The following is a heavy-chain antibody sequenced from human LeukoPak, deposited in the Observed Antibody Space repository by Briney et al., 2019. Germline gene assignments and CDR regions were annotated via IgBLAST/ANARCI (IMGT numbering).Heavy chain of an antibody. CDR2: ISSSGSTI. CDR3: AMYYDYVWGSSYAFDI. V-gene: IGHV3-48*03. CDR1: GFTFSSYE. J-gene: IGHJ3*02. Sequence: GGSLRLSSAASGFTFSSYEMNWVRQAPGKGLEWVSYISSSGSTIYYADSVKGRFTISRDNAKNSLYLQMNSLRAEDTAVYYCAMYYDYVWGSSYAFDIWGQGTMVTVSS. D-gene: IGHD3-16*01.